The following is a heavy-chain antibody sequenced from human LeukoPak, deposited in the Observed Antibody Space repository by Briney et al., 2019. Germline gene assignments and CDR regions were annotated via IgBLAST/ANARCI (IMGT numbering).Heavy chain of an antibody. V-gene: IGHV3-23*01. CDR3: AKEDGFGKFFDY. D-gene: IGHD3-10*01. Sequence: TGGSLRLSCAASGFTFSSYAMNWVRQAPGKGLEWVSGISGSGDSTYYADSVKGRFTISRDNSKNTLYLQMNSLRAEDTAVYYCAKEDGFGKFFDYWGQGTLVTLSS. CDR1: GFTFSSYA. J-gene: IGHJ4*02. CDR2: ISGSGDST.